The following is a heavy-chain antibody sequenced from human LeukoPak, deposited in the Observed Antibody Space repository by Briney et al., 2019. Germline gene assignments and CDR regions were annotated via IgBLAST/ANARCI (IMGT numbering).Heavy chain of an antibody. CDR2: ITENGDRS. CDR1: EFTFSGYA. Sequence: GGFLRLSCAASEFTFSGYAMSWVRQAPGKGPEWVSTITENGDRSYYTDSVKGRFTISRDISKNTLYLQMNRLRAEDTAVYYCAKGLPVSDFWSGNGYYYGMDVWGQGTTVTVS. CDR3: AKGLPVSDFWSGNGYYYGMDV. V-gene: IGHV3-23*01. J-gene: IGHJ6*02. D-gene: IGHD3-3*01.